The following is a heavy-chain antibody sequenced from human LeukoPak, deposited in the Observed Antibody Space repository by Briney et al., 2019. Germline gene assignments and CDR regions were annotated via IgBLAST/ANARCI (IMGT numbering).Heavy chain of an antibody. CDR1: GFTFSSYA. Sequence: PGGSLIHSRAASGFTFSSYAMHWVRQAPGKGLEWVAVISYDGSNKYYADSVKGRFTISRDNSKNTLYLQMNSLRAEDTAVYYCARESVGRITMIVSLVLRACGLWRKEKRDSVSS. J-gene: IGHJ3*01. V-gene: IGHV3-30*04. CDR2: ISYDGSNK. CDR3: ARESVGRITMIVSLVLRACGL. D-gene: IGHD3-22*01.